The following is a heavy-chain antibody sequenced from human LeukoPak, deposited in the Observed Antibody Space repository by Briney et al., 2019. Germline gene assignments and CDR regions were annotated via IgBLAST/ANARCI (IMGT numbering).Heavy chain of an antibody. CDR2: IYHSGST. CDR1: GYSISSGYY. J-gene: IGHJ4*02. D-gene: IGHD5-18*01. CDR3: ARDPRGYSYGYYFDY. Sequence: KASETLSLTCTVSGYSISSGYYWGWIRQPPGKGLEWIGSIYHSGSTYYNPSLKSRVTISVNTSKNQFSLKLSSVAAADTAVYYCARDPRGYSYGYYFDYWGQGTLVTVSS. V-gene: IGHV4-38-2*02.